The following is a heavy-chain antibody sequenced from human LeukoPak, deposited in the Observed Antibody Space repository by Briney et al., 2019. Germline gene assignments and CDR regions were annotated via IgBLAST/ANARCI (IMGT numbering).Heavy chain of an antibody. V-gene: IGHV4-39*07. CDR3: ARVRGLTIFGVVIMDAFDI. Sequence: PSETLSLTCTVSGGSISSSSYYWGWIRQPPGKGLEWIGSIYYSGSTNYNPSLKSRVTISVDTSKNQFSLKLSSVTAADTAVYYCARVRGLTIFGVVIMDAFDIWGQGTMVTVSS. D-gene: IGHD3-3*01. CDR1: GGSISSSSYY. CDR2: IYYSGST. J-gene: IGHJ3*02.